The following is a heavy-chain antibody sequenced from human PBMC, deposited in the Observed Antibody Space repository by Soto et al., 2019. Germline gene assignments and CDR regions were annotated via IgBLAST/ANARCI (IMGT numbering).Heavy chain of an antibody. CDR3: TRLEIQNDYHFDY. J-gene: IGHJ4*02. D-gene: IGHD4-17*01. CDR1: GFTFSGSA. V-gene: IGHV3-73*01. Sequence: EVQLVESGGGLVQPGGSLKLSCAASGFTFSGSAMHWVRQASGKGLEWVGRIRSKANSYATAYAASVKGRFTISRDDSKNTAYLQMNSLKTEDTAVYYCTRLEIQNDYHFDYWGQGTLVTVSS. CDR2: IRSKANSYAT.